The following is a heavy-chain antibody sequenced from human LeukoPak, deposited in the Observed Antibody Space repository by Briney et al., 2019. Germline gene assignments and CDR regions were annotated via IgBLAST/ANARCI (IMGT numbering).Heavy chain of an antibody. CDR1: GGSIDSNS. V-gene: IGHV4-59*01. Sequence: KPSETLSLTCTVSGGSIDSNSWTWIRQPPGKGLEWLGYIYYSGTTNYNPSLKSRVTMSVDMSKNQFSLKLSSVTAADTAVYYCARRSSSWKNWFDPWGQGTLVTVSS. CDR3: ARRSSSWKNWFDP. D-gene: IGHD6-13*01. J-gene: IGHJ5*02. CDR2: IYYSGTT.